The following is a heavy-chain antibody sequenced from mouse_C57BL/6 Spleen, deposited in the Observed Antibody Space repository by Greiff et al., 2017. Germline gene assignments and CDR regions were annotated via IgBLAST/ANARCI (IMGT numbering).Heavy chain of an antibody. CDR1: GYAFSSSW. CDR2: IYPGDGDT. J-gene: IGHJ4*01. V-gene: IGHV1-82*01. Sequence: VQLQQSGPELVKPGASVKLSCKASGYAFSSSWMHWVKQRPGQGLEWIGRIYPGDGDTNYNGKFKGKATLTADKSSSTAYMQLSSLTSEDSAVYYCARAGDSRASEAMDYWGQGTSVTVSS. D-gene: IGHD3-2*01. CDR3: ARAGDSRASEAMDY.